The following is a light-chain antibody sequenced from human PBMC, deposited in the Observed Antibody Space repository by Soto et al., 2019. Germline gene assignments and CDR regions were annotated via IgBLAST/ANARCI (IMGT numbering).Light chain of an antibody. V-gene: IGKV3-15*01. CDR1: QSVSSN. J-gene: IGKJ1*01. Sequence: EMVMTQSPATLSVSPGERATLSCRASQSVSSNLAWYQQKPGQAPRLLIYGASTRATGIPARFSGSGSGTESTLTISSLQSEDFAVYYRQHYYNWPRTFGQGTKVEIK. CDR3: QHYYNWPRT. CDR2: GAS.